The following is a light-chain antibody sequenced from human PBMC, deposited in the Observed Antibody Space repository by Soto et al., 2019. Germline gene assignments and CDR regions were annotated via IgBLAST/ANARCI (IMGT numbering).Light chain of an antibody. CDR2: GAS. Sequence: EIVLTPSPAAPSKSPGEKTTPPCRASQSVSSNLAWYQQKPGQAPRLLIYGASTRATGIPARFSGSGSGTEFTLTISSLQSEDFAVYYCQQYNNWRATFGQGTKV. CDR1: QSVSSN. CDR3: QQYNNWRAT. J-gene: IGKJ1*01. V-gene: IGKV3-15*01.